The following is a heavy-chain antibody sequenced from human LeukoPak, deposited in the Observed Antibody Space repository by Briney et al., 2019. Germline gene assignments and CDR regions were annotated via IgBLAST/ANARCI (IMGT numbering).Heavy chain of an antibody. J-gene: IGHJ1*01. V-gene: IGHV4-39*01. CDR3: ARRRYYDSTGYFE. CDR2: IYHSGRT. D-gene: IGHD3-22*01. CDR1: GDYISSSSYY. Sequence: SETLSLTCAVSGDYISSSSYYLGWIRQSPGTGLEWIEDIYHSGRTYYNPSLKSRVAISIDTSKNQFSLRLRSMTAADTAVFYCARRRYYDSTGYFEWGRGTLVTVSS.